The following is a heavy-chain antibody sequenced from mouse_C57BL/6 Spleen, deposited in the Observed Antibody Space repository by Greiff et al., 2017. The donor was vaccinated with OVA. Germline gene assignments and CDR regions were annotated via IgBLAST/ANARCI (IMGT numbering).Heavy chain of an antibody. J-gene: IGHJ1*03. V-gene: IGHV1-64*01. CDR2: IHPNSGST. D-gene: IGHD1-1*01. CDR3: AREGVHITTVVENWYFDV. Sequence: QVQLKQPGAELVKPGASVKLSCKASGYTFTSYWMHWVKQRPGQGLEWIGMIHPNSGSTNYNEKFKSKATLTVDKSSSTAYMQLSSLTSEDSAVYYCAREGVHITTVVENWYFDVWGTGTTVTVSS. CDR1: GYTFTSYW.